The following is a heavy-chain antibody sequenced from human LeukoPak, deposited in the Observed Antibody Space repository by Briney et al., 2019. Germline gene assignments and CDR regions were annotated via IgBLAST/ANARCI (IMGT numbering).Heavy chain of an antibody. J-gene: IGHJ4*02. CDR1: GYTFTSYG. V-gene: IGHV1-18*01. CDR2: ISAYNGNT. D-gene: IGHD3-9*01. Sequence: GASVKVSCKASGYTFTSYGISWVRQAPGQGLEWMGWISAYNGNTNYAQKLQGRVTMTTDTSTSTAYMELRSLRSDDTAVYYCARRPQYYDILTGYYLGYFDYWGQGTLVTVSS. CDR3: ARRPQYYDILTGYYLGYFDY.